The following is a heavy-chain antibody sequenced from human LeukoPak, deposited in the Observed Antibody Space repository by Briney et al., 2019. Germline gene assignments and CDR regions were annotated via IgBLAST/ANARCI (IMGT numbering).Heavy chain of an antibody. V-gene: IGHV4-39*01. D-gene: IGHD3-3*01. J-gene: IGHJ4*01. CDR1: GGAFSSSSYY. CDR2: ISYSGIT. CDR3: ARHYDFWSAYFRGFFDQ. Sequence: ASETLSLTCSVSGGAFSSSSYYWGWIRQPPGKGLEWIGSISYSGITYYNQSLKSRVTISVDTSKKQFSVGLSSVTAADTAVYYCARHYDFWSAYFRGFFDQWGHGTLVSVSS.